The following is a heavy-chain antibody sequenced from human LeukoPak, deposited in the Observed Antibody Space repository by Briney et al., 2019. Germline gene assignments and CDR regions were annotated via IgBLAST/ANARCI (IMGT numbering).Heavy chain of an antibody. D-gene: IGHD3-10*01. CDR2: FYYGEST. CDR1: RGSIRSYY. Sequence: SETLSLTCTVSRGSIRSYYWSWIRQSPEKGLEWIGSFYYGESTKYNPSLKSRVRISVDTSKTQVALKLNSINAADTAVYYCASGSGSYYFVYWGQGVLVTVSS. V-gene: IGHV4-59*01. CDR3: ASGSGSYYFVY. J-gene: IGHJ4*02.